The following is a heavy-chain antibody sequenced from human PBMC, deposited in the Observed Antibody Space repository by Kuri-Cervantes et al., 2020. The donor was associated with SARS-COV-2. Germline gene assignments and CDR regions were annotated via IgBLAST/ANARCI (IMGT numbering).Heavy chain of an antibody. CDR3: TRDDFWSGYYYY. J-gene: IGHJ4*02. CDR1: GFTFGDYA. V-gene: IGHV3-49*04. D-gene: IGHD3-3*01. CDR2: IRSKAYGGTT. Sequence: GESLKISCTASGFTFGDYAMSWVRQAPGKGLEWVGFIRSKAYGGTTEYAASVKGRFTISRDDSKSIAYLQMNSLKTEDTAVYYCTRDDFWSGYYYYWGQGTLVTVSS.